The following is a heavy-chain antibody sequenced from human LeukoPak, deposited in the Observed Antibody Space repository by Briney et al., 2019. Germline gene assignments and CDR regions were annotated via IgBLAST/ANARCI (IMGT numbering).Heavy chain of an antibody. CDR2: IYYSEST. J-gene: IGHJ5*02. CDR1: GGSISSYY. Sequence: PSETLSLTCTVSGGSISSYYWSWIRQPPGKGLEWIGYIYYSESTNYNPSLKSRVTISVDTSKNQFSLKLSSVTAADTAVYYCARQYQLLYPLNWFDPWGQGTLVTVSS. CDR3: ARQYQLLYPLNWFDP. V-gene: IGHV4-59*01. D-gene: IGHD2-2*02.